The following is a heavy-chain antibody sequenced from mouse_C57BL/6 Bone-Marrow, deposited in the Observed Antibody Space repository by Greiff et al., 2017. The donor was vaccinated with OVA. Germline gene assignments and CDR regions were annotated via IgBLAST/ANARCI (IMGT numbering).Heavy chain of an antibody. J-gene: IGHJ2*01. V-gene: IGHV1-82*01. CDR3: ARRGYGSSYYFDY. CDR2: IYPGDGDT. D-gene: IGHD1-1*01. Sequence: QVQLKQSGPELVKPGASVKISCKASGYAFSSSWMNWVKQRPGKGLEWIGRIYPGDGDTNSNGKFKGKATLTADKSSSTAYMQLSSLTSEDSAVYFCARRGYGSSYYFDYWGQGTTLTVSS. CDR1: GYAFSSSW.